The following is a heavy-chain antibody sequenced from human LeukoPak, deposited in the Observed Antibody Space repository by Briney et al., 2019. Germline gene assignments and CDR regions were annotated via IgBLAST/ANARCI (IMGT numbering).Heavy chain of an antibody. D-gene: IGHD3-22*01. CDR1: GYTFTSYG. CDR2: ISAYNGNT. CDR3: ARESEIYYYDSSGYYYGDFDY. J-gene: IGHJ4*02. Sequence: ASVKVSYKASGYTFTSYGISWVRQAPGQGLEWMGLISAYNGNTNYAQKLQGRVTMTTDTSTSTAYMELRSLRSDDTAVYYCARESEIYYYDSSGYYYGDFDYWGQGTLVTVSS. V-gene: IGHV1-18*01.